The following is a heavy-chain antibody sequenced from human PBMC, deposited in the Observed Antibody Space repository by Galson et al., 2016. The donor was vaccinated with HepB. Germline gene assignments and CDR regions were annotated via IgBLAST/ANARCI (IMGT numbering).Heavy chain of an antibody. CDR1: GFTFSTYW. D-gene: IGHD3-10*01. J-gene: IGHJ4*02. V-gene: IGHV3-74*01. Sequence: SLRLSCAASGFTFSTYWMHLVRQAPGKGLVWVSRINSDGSSTGFADSVKGRFTISRDNAKNTLYLQMNSLRAEDTAVYYCASSVRGSGSPPGGYWGQGILVTVSS. CDR2: INSDGSST. CDR3: ASSVRGSGSPPGGY.